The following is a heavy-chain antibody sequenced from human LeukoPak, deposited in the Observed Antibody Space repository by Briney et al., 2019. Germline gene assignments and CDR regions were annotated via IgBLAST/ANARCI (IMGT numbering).Heavy chain of an antibody. V-gene: IGHV3-23*01. CDR2: ISGSGGST. D-gene: IGHD2-8*01. J-gene: IGHJ5*02. Sequence: PGGSLRLSCAASGFTFSSYAMHWVRQAPGKGLEWVSAISGSGGSTYYADSVKGRFTISRDNSKNTLYLQMNSLRAEDTAVYYCAKDPLVLMVYANWFDPWGQGTLVTVSS. CDR3: AKDPLVLMVYANWFDP. CDR1: GFTFSSYA.